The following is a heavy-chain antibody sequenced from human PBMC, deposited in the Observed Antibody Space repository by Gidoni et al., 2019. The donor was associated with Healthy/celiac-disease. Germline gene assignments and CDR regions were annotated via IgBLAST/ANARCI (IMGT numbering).Heavy chain of an antibody. V-gene: IGHV1-2*06. Sequence: QVQLVQSGAEVKKPGASVKVSCKASGYTFTGYYMHWVRQAPGQGLEWMGRINPNSGGTNDAQKFQGRVTMTRDTSISTAYMELSRLRSDDTAVYYCARQPYSGWYDSCYGMDVWGQGTTVTVSS. CDR2: INPNSGGT. CDR3: ARQPYSGWYDSCYGMDV. CDR1: GYTFTGYY. J-gene: IGHJ6*02. D-gene: IGHD6-19*01.